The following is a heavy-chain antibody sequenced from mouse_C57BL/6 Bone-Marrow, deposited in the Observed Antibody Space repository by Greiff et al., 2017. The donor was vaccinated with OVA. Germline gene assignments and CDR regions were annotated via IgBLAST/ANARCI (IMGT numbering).Heavy chain of an antibody. V-gene: IGHV5-9-1*02. CDR1: GFTFSSYA. D-gene: IGHD4-1*01. CDR3: TRNWFYYFDY. Sequence: DVHLVESGEGLVKPGGSLKLSCAASGFTFSSYAMSWVRQTPEKRLEWVAYISSGGDYIYYADTVKGRFTISRDNARNTLYLQMSSLKSEDTAMYYCTRNWFYYFDYWGQGTTLTVSS. CDR2: ISSGGDYI. J-gene: IGHJ2*01.